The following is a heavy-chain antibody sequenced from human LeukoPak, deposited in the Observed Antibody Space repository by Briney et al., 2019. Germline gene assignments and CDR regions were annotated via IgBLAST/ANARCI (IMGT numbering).Heavy chain of an antibody. CDR1: GYTFTNYG. CDR2: VSPYNGNT. Sequence: ASVKVSCKTSGYTFTNYGITWVRQAPGQGLEWMGWVSPYNGNTFCAQNLQGRVTMTTDTSTSTAYMEVRSLRSDDTAVFYCGRGKGDYWGQGTLVTVSS. V-gene: IGHV1-18*01. CDR3: GRGKGDY. J-gene: IGHJ4*02.